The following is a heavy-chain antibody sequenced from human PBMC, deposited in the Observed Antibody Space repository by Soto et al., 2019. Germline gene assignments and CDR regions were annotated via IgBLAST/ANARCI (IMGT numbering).Heavy chain of an antibody. D-gene: IGHD2-2*01. Sequence: VQLVQSGGEVKRPGASVKVSCKTSGYTFSNYGITWVRQTPGQPLEWLGWISLYSDGTNYGQKFQGRVSMTTDTSTTTAHMELRGLRSDDTAVYYCARVVPGAEAWFGPWGQGTLVTVSS. CDR1: GYTFSNYG. V-gene: IGHV1-18*01. J-gene: IGHJ5*02. CDR3: ARVVPGAEAWFGP. CDR2: ISLYSDGT.